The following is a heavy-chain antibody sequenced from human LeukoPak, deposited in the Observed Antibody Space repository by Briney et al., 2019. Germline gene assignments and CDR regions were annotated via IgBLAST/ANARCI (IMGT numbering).Heavy chain of an antibody. D-gene: IGHD2/OR15-2a*01. V-gene: IGHV3-30-3*01. CDR1: GFTFSSYA. J-gene: IGHJ4*02. CDR3: ARSVPFYYFDY. Sequence: GGSLRLSCAASGFTFSSYAMHWVRQAPGKGLEWVAVISYDGSNKYYADSVKGRFTISRDNSKNTLYLQMNSLRAEDTAVYYCARSVPFYYFDYWGQGTLVTVSS. CDR2: ISYDGSNK.